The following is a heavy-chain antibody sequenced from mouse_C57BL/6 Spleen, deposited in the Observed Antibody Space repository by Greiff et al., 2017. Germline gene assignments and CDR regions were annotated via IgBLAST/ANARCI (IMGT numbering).Heavy chain of an antibody. J-gene: IGHJ2*01. Sequence: EVQLKESGPVLVKPGASVKMSCKASGYTFTDYYMNWVKQSHGKSLEWIGVINPYNGGTSYNQKFKGKATLTVDKSSSTAYMELNSLTSEDSAVYYCARSGYGSSYFDYWGQGTTLTVSS. CDR2: INPYNGGT. CDR1: GYTFTDYY. CDR3: ARSGYGSSYFDY. V-gene: IGHV1-19*01. D-gene: IGHD1-1*01.